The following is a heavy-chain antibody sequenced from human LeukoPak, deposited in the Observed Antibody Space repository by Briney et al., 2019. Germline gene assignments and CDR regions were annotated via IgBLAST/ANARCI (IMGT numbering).Heavy chain of an antibody. D-gene: IGHD6-6*01. J-gene: IGHJ4*02. V-gene: IGHV3-7*03. CDR1: GFTFSSYW. CDR2: IKQDGSEK. CDR3: AKDSAYRSSPTTSLDY. Sequence: GGSLRLSCAASGFTFSSYWMSWVRQAPGKGLEWVANIKQDGSEKYYVDSVKGRFTISRDNSKNSLYLQMNSLRAEDTALYYCAKDSAYRSSPTTSLDYWGQGTLVTVSS.